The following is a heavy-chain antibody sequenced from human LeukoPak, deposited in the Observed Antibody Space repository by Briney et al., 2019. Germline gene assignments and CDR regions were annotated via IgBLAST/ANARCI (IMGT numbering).Heavy chain of an antibody. D-gene: IGHD3-10*01. CDR2: ISGSGGST. CDR1: GFTFSSYA. Sequence: GGSLRLSCAASGFTFSSYAMSWVRQAPGKGLEWASAISGSGGSTYYADSVKGRFTISRDNSKNTLYLQMNSLRAEDTAVYYCAKVPPYVGELFPFDYWGQGTLVTVSS. J-gene: IGHJ4*02. CDR3: AKVPPYVGELFPFDY. V-gene: IGHV3-23*01.